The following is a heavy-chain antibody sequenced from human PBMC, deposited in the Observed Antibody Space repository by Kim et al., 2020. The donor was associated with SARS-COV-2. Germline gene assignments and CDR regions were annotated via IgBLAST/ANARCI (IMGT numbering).Heavy chain of an antibody. V-gene: IGHV5-51*01. Sequence: GESLKISCKGSGYTFTSYWIGWVRQMPGKGLEWMGIIYPGDSDTRYSPSFQGQVTISADRSISTAYLQWRSLKASDTAMYYCARFDFYDSSGSYYGDYGDYWGQGTLVTVSS. CDR1: GYTFTSYW. CDR2: IYPGDSDT. D-gene: IGHD3-22*01. CDR3: ARFDFYDSSGSYYGDYGDY. J-gene: IGHJ4*02.